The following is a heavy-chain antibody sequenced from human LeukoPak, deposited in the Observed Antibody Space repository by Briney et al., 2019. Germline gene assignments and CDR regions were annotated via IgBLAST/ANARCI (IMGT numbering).Heavy chain of an antibody. V-gene: IGHV3-53*01. CDR1: GFTVSSNY. Sequence: GGSLRLSCAASGFTVSSNYMSWVRQAPGKGLEWVSVIYSGGTTYYADSVKGRFTISRDNAKNSLYLQMNSLRAEDTAVYYCARDRVVVVSWGQGTLVTVSS. CDR3: ARDRVVVVS. J-gene: IGHJ5*02. CDR2: IYSGGTT. D-gene: IGHD2-2*01.